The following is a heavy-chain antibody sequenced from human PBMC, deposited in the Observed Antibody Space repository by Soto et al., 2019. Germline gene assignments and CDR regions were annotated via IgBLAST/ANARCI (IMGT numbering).Heavy chain of an antibody. D-gene: IGHD6-13*01. CDR1: GGCISSGDYY. CDR2: IYYSGST. V-gene: IGHV4-30-4*01. CDR3: ARDGIAARPGVDV. Sequence: PSETLSLTCTVSGGCISSGDYYWSWIRQPPGKGLEWIGYIYYSGSTYYNPSLKSRVTISVDTSKNQFSLKLSSVTAADTAVYYCARDGIAARPGVDVWGQGTTVTVSS. J-gene: IGHJ6*02.